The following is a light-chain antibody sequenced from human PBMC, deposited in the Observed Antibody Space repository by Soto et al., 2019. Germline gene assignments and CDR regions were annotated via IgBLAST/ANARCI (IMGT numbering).Light chain of an antibody. CDR3: QLRTNWPPRYS. CDR1: QSFASF. V-gene: IGKV3-11*01. J-gene: IGKJ2*03. Sequence: EIVLTQSPATLFLSPGERATLSCRASQSFASFLTWYQQKPGQAPRLLIYDASNRATGIPARFSGSGSGTDFTLTISSLEPEDFAVYYCQLRTNWPPRYSFGQGTKLEIK. CDR2: DAS.